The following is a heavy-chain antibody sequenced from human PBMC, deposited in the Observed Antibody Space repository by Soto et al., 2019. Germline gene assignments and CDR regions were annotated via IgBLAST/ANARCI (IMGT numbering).Heavy chain of an antibody. J-gene: IGHJ4*02. Sequence: QVQLVQSGTEVKKPGASVKVSCKASGYTFTSHGINWVRHATGQGLEWMGWMNPNSGNTGYAQKFQGRVTMTRNTSISTAYMELSSLRSEDTAVYYCARWDYGVYARFDYWGQGTLVTVSS. CDR3: ARWDYGVYARFDY. V-gene: IGHV1-8*01. CDR1: GYTFTSHG. D-gene: IGHD4-17*01. CDR2: MNPNSGNT.